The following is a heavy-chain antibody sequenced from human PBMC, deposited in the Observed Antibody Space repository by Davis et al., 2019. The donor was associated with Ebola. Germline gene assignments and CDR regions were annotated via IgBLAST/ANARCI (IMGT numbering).Heavy chain of an antibody. CDR3: ARGGIGRYFDWLSFFDY. Sequence: GESLKISCAASGFTFSSYWMHWVRQAPGKGLVWVSRINSDGSSTSYADSVKGRFTISRDNAKNTLYLQMNSLRAEDTAVYYCARGGIGRYFDWLSFFDYWGQGTLVTVSS. CDR2: INSDGSST. D-gene: IGHD3-9*01. V-gene: IGHV3-74*01. J-gene: IGHJ4*02. CDR1: GFTFSSYW.